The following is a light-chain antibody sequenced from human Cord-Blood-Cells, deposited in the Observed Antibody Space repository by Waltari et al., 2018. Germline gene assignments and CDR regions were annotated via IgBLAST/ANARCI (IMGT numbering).Light chain of an antibody. V-gene: IGLV3-19*01. J-gene: IGLJ2*01. CDR1: SLTSYY. CDR3: NSRDSSGNHVV. Sequence: SSELTQDPAVSVALGQTVRITCQGASLTSYYASWYQQKPGQSPFLVIYGKNNRPSGIPDRFSGSSSGNTASLTITGAQAEDEADYYCNSRDSSGNHVVFGGGTKLTVL. CDR2: GKN.